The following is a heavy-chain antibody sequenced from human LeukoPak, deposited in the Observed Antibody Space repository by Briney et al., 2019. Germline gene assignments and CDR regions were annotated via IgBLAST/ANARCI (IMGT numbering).Heavy chain of an antibody. D-gene: IGHD3-16*01. V-gene: IGHV3-53*01. J-gene: IGHJ4*02. Sequence: GGSLRLSCAASGFTVSSNHMTWVRQAPGKGLKWLSVIYSGGSTYYADSVKGRFTISRDNSKNTLYLQMNSLRAEDTAVYYCASTLGFYGPYALDYWGQGTLVSVSS. CDR3: ASTLGFYGPYALDY. CDR1: GFTVSSNH. CDR2: IYSGGST.